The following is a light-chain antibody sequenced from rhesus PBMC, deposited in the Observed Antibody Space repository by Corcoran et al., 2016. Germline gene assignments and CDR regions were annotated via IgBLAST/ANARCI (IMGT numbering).Light chain of an antibody. CDR1: QTIYSR. V-gene: IGKV1-22*01. CDR3: QRYNFSPYS. Sequence: DIQMTQSPSSLSASVGDTVTITCRASQTIYSRLAWYQQKPGEAPTLLIYKSSTLHSGVPSRFIGSGAGTDFTLTISSLQSEDFATYYCQRYNFSPYSLGQGTEVEIK. J-gene: IGKJ2*01. CDR2: KSS.